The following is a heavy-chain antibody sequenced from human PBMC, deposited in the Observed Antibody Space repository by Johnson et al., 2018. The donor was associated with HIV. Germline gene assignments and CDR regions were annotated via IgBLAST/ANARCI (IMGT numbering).Heavy chain of an antibody. Sequence: VQLVESGGGVVRPGGSLRLSCAASGFTFSSYGMHWVRQAPGKGLEWVAVISYDGSNKYYADSVKGRFTISRDNSKNTLYLQMSSLRAEDTAVYYCAKNSAAFDIWGQGTMVTVSS. D-gene: IGHD3-10*01. CDR3: AKNSAAFDI. V-gene: IGHV3-30*18. CDR2: ISYDGSNK. CDR1: GFTFSSYG. J-gene: IGHJ3*02.